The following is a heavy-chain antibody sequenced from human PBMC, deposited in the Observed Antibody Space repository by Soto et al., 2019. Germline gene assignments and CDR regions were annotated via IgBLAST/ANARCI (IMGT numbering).Heavy chain of an antibody. CDR1: GYTFSSYG. V-gene: IGHV1-18*01. Sequence: QAYLVQAGGEVEKPGAAVKVSCKTSGYTFSSYGISWVRQAPGQGHEWVGWIRVSDGLIKYAERIEGRVTVTIDSSTSTAYMELSSLTPDDTAVYYCARDANYEPDYWGQGTVVTVSS. J-gene: IGHJ4*02. CDR3: ARDANYEPDY. CDR2: IRVSDGLI. D-gene: IGHD1-7*01.